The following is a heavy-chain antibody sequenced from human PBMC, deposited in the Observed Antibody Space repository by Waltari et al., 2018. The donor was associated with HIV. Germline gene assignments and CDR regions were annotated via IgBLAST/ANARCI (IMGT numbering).Heavy chain of an antibody. V-gene: IGHV4-61*02. D-gene: IGHD2-15*01. J-gene: IGHJ6*02. CDR1: GGSNSSGTYY. CDR2: IDTTGTT. CDR3: AREGCSGGSCYRYYYYYYGLDV. Sequence: QVQLQESGPGLVKPSQTLSLTCTVSGGSNSSGTYYWTWIRQPAGKGLEWIGRIDTTGTTNYNPSLKSRVTISVDTSNNQFSLKLTSVTVADTALYYCAREGCSGGSCYRYYYYYYGLDVWGQGTTVTVSS.